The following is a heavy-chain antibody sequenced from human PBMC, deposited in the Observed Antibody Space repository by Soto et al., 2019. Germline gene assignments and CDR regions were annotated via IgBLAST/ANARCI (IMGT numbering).Heavy chain of an antibody. D-gene: IGHD3-22*01. CDR3: ARGGYFDSSNYLAY. V-gene: IGHV1-3*01. J-gene: IGHJ4*02. CDR2: INPGNGNT. Sequence: ASVKVSFKASGYTFTSYGINWLRQAPGRGLEWMGWINPGNGNTKYPQQFQGRVIIDRDTSASTAYMELSSLRPEDTAVYYCARGGYFDSSNYLAYWGLGTLVTVSS. CDR1: GYTFTSYG.